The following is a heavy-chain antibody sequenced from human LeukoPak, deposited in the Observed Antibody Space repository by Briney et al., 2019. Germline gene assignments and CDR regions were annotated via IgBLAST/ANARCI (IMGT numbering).Heavy chain of an antibody. CDR3: ARVGKLVLIRGWLDP. CDR1: GGSISSSSYY. CDR2: IYYSGST. V-gene: IGHV4-39*07. J-gene: IGHJ5*02. Sequence: SETLSLTCTVSGGSISSSSYYWGWIRQPPGKGLEWIGSIYYSGSTYYNPSLKSRVTISVDTSKNQFSLKLSSVTAADTAVYYWARVGKLVLIRGWLDPWGQGTLVTVSS. D-gene: IGHD6-13*01.